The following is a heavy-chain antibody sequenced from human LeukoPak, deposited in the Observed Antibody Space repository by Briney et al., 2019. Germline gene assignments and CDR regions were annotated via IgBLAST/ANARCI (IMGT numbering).Heavy chain of an antibody. D-gene: IGHD3-10*01. CDR2: ISSSSSTI. Sequence: GGSLRLSCAASGFTFSNAWMSWVRRAPGKGLEWVSYISSSSSTIYYANSVKGRFTISRDNAKNSLYLQMNSLRAEDTAVYYCARGFFAFDIWGQGTMVTVSS. V-gene: IGHV3-48*01. CDR1: GFTFSNAW. J-gene: IGHJ3*02. CDR3: ARGFFAFDI.